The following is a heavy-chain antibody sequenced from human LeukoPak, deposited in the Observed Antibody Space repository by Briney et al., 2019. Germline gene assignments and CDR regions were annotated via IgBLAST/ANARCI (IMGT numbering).Heavy chain of an antibody. V-gene: IGHV3-23*01. Sequence: GGSLRLSCVASGFTFNSYAMYWVRQAPGKGLEWISGIFCSGGSAHYADSVKGRFTISRDNSKNTVYLHLEGLRVEDTAVYYCGKTTVGYSSGRYPGWPVDYWGQGALVTVSS. CDR1: GFTFNSYA. CDR2: IFCSGGSA. J-gene: IGHJ4*02. D-gene: IGHD2-15*01. CDR3: GKTTVGYSSGRYPGWPVDY.